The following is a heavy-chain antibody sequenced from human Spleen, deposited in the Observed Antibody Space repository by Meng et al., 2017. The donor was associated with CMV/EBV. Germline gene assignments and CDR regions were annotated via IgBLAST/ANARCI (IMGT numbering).Heavy chain of an antibody. CDR3: ARERGVGTTRIFDP. CDR2: IIPIFGTA. CDR1: GGTFSSFA. D-gene: IGHD3-10*01. J-gene: IGHJ5*02. Sequence: KASGGTFSSFAIRWVRQAPGQGLEWMGGIIPIFGTANYAQKFQGRVTIITDESTTTAYMDLSSLTSEDTAIYYCARERGVGTTRIFDPWGQGTLVTVSS. V-gene: IGHV1-69*05.